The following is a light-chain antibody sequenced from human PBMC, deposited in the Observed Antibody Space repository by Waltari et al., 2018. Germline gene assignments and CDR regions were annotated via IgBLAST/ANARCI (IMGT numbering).Light chain of an antibody. CDR1: SSNIGAGYH. V-gene: IGLV1-40*01. CDR3: QSYDSSLSGSV. Sequence: QSVLTQPPSVSGAPGQRVTISCTGSSSNIGAGYHVHWYQQLPGTAPKLLIYYNNNRPSGVPDRFSGSKSGTSASLAITGLQAEDEADYYCQSYDSSLSGSVFGGGTKLTVL. J-gene: IGLJ2*01. CDR2: YNN.